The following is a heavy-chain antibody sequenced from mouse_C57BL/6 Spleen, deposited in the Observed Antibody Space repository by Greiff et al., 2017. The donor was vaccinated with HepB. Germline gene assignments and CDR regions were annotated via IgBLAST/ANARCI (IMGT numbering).Heavy chain of an antibody. J-gene: IGHJ3*01. V-gene: IGHV1-81*01. CDR2: IYPRSGNT. D-gene: IGHD2-2*01. CDR1: GYTFTSYG. CDR3: AREGVTTEAWFAY. Sequence: QVQLQQSGAELARPGASVKLSCKASGYTFTSYGISWVKQRTGQGLEWIGEIYPRSGNTYYNEKFKGKATLTADKSSSTAYMELRSLTSEDSAVYFCAREGVTTEAWFAYWGQGTLVTVSA.